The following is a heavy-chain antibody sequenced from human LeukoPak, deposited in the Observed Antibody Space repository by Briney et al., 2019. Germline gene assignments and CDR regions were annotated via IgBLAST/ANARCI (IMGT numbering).Heavy chain of an antibody. D-gene: IGHD2-2*01. Sequence: SVKVSCKASGGTFSSYAISWVRQAPGQGLEWMGGIIPIFGTANYAQKFQGRVTMTRDTSTSTVYMELSSLRSEDTAVYYCARDHCSSTSCYFELGYWGQGTLVTVSS. CDR1: GGTFSSYA. CDR3: ARDHCSSTSCYFELGY. CDR2: IIPIFGTA. V-gene: IGHV1-69*05. J-gene: IGHJ4*02.